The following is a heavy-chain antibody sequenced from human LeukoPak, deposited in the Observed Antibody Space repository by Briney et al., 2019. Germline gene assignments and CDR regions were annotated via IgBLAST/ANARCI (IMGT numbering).Heavy chain of an antibody. CDR3: ARGSTTLGNYYYYYMDV. V-gene: IGHV1-46*01. CDR2: INPSGGST. D-gene: IGHD7-27*01. CDR1: GYTFTSYY. J-gene: IGHJ6*03. Sequence: GASVKVSCKASGYTFTSYYMHWVRQAPGQGLEWMGIINPSGGSTSYAQKFQGRVTMTRDMSTSTVYMELSSLRSEDTAVYYCARGSTTLGNYYYYYMDVWGKGTTVTVSS.